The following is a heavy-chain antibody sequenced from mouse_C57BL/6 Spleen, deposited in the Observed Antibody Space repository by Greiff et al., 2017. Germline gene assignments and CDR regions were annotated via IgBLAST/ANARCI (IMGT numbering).Heavy chain of an antibody. CDR2: IYPGDGDT. D-gene: IGHD6-2*01. V-gene: IGHV1-82*01. J-gene: IGHJ2*01. CDR3: ARSLGQRYFDY. CDR1: GYAFSSSW. Sequence: VKLQESGPELVKPGASVKISCKASGYAFSSSWMNWVKQRPGKGLEWIGRIYPGDGDTNYNGKFKGKATLTADKSSSTAYMQLSSLTSEDSAVYCCARSLGQRYFDYWGQGTTLTVSS.